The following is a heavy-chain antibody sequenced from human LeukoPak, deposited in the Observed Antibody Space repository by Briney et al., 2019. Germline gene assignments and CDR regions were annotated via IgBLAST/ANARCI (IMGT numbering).Heavy chain of an antibody. CDR1: GGSISSYY. J-gene: IGHJ5*02. V-gene: IGHV4-59*12. D-gene: IGHD3-22*01. Sequence: SETLSLTCTVSGGSISSYYWSWIRQPPGKGLEWIGYIYYSGSTNYNPSLKSRVTISVDTSKNQFSLKLSSVTAADTAVYYCARRQRRITMIPTGFDPWGQGTLVTVSS. CDR3: ARRQRRITMIPTGFDP. CDR2: IYYSGST.